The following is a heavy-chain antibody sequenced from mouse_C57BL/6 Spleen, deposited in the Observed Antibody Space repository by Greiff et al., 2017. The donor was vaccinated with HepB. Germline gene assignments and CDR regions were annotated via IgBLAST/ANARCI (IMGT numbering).Heavy chain of an antibody. CDR3: TTPNYGGSHGWFAY. CDR1: GFNIKDYY. Sequence: VQLKQSGAELVRPGASVKLSCTASGFNIKDYYMHWVKQRPEQGLEWIGRIDPEDGDTEDAPKFQGRATMTADTSSNTAYLQLSSLTSEEPDVYSRTTPNYGGSHGWFAYRGQGTLVTVSA. D-gene: IGHD1-1*01. CDR2: IDPEDGDT. V-gene: IGHV14-1*01. J-gene: IGHJ3*01.